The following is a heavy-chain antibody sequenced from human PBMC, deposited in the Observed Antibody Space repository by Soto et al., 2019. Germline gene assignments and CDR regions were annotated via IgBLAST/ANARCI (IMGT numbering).Heavy chain of an antibody. CDR3: ARQLAGETDY. V-gene: IGHV4-39*01. CDR2: IYYSGST. Sequence: SETLSLTCTVSGGSISSSSYYWGWIRQPPGEGLEWIGSIYYSGSTYYNPSLKSRVTISVDTSKNQFSLKLSSVTAADTAVYYCARQLAGETDYWGQGTLVTVSS. CDR1: GGSISSSSYY. J-gene: IGHJ4*02.